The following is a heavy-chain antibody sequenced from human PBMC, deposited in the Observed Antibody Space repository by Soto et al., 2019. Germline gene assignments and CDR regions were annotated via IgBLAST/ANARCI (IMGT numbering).Heavy chain of an antibody. D-gene: IGHD1-1*01. J-gene: IGHJ4*02. CDR2: ISSSSSYI. CDR3: ATDQLSLLNYDY. CDR1: GFTLSSYS. Sequence: PGGSLRLSCAASGFTLSSYSMKWVRQAPGKGLEWVSTISSSSSYIYYAESVKGRFSISRDNAKNSLYLQMNSLRADDTAVYYCATDQLSLLNYDYWGQGTLVTVSS. V-gene: IGHV3-21*01.